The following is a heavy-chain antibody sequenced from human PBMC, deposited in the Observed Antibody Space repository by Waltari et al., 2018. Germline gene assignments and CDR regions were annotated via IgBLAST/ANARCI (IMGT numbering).Heavy chain of an antibody. CDR1: GFTFADYA. J-gene: IGHJ4*02. D-gene: IGHD6-13*01. CDR2: IRSKAYGGTT. Sequence: EVQLVESGGGLVQPGRSLRLSCTASGFTFADYAMSWFRQAPGKGLEWVGFIRSKAYGGTTEYAASVKGRFTISRDDSKSIAYLQMNSLKTEDTAVYYCTREGRIAEDFDYWGQGTLVTVSS. CDR3: TREGRIAEDFDY. V-gene: IGHV3-49*03.